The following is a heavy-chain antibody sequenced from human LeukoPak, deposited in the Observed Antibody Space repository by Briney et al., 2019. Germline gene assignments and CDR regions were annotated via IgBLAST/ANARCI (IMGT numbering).Heavy chain of an antibody. CDR2: IYYSGST. J-gene: IGHJ6*02. CDR1: GGSISSSSCY. CDR3: ARHLVDTAFHYYYGMDV. Sequence: SETLSLTCTVSGGSISSSSCYWGWIRQPPGKGLEWIGSIYYSGSTYYNPSLKSRVTISVDTSKNQFSLKLSSVTAADTAVYYCARHLVDTAFHYYYGMDVWGQGTTVTVSS. D-gene: IGHD5-18*01. V-gene: IGHV4-39*01.